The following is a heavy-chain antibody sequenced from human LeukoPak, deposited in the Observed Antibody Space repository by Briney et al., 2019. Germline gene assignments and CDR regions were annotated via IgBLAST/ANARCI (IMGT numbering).Heavy chain of an antibody. D-gene: IGHD1-26*01. CDR3: VKSGAGILGWFDP. CDR2: ISYDGSNK. V-gene: IGHV3-30*18. J-gene: IGHJ5*02. Sequence: GGTVRLPSAGSGLTYHRYSMHGIRQAPGKGGDWVAVISYDGSNKYYADSVKGRFTISRDNSKNTLYLQMNSLRAEDTAVYYCVKSGAGILGWFDPWGQGSVVTVSS. CDR1: GLTYHRYS.